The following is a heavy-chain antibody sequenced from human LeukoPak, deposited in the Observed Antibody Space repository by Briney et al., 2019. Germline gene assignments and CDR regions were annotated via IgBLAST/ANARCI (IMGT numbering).Heavy chain of an antibody. D-gene: IGHD3-10*01. Sequence: PGGSLRLSCAASGFTFTTYWMHWVRQAPGKGLEWVSSISSSSSYIYYADSVKGRFTISRDNAKNSLYLQMNGLRAEDTAVYYCARILPVGGGSGSYLYYYYYGMDVWGQGTTVTVSS. CDR3: ARILPVGGGSGSYLYYYYYGMDV. V-gene: IGHV3-21*01. CDR1: GFTFTTYW. J-gene: IGHJ6*02. CDR2: ISSSSSYI.